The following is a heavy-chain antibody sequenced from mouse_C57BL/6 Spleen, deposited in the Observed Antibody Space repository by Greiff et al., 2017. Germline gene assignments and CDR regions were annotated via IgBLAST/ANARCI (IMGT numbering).Heavy chain of an antibody. CDR1: GYTFTSYW. D-gene: IGHD1-1*01. J-gene: IGHJ4*01. V-gene: IGHV1-50*01. CDR3: AIGVVARDYAMDY. Sequence: VQLQQSGAELVKPGASVKLSCKASGYTFTSYWMQWVKQRPGQGLEWIGEIDPSDSYTNYNQKFKGKATLTVDTSSSTAYMQLSSLTSEDSAVYYCAIGVVARDYAMDYWGQGTSVTVSS. CDR2: IDPSDSYT.